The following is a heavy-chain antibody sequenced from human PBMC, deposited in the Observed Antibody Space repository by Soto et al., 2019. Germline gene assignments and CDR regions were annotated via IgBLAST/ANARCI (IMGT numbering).Heavy chain of an antibody. J-gene: IGHJ6*02. Sequence: QIQLMQSGAEVKKPGASVKVSCKASGYTFTSYGIHWVRQAPGQRLEWTGWINAGNGNTKYSEKVQGRVTITRDTSASTAYMEVSSLRSEDTAVYYCARDPNDSSAYYHHYYYGMDVWGQGTTVTVSS. CDR1: GYTFTSYG. V-gene: IGHV1-3*01. D-gene: IGHD3-22*01. CDR3: ARDPNDSSAYYHHYYYGMDV. CDR2: INAGNGNT.